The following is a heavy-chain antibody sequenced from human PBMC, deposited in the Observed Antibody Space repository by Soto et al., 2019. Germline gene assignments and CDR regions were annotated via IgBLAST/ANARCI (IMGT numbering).Heavy chain of an antibody. D-gene: IGHD1-26*01. Sequence: PGGSLRLSCAASGFTVSSNYMSWVRQAPGKGLEWVSVIYSGGTIYYADSVKGRFTISRDNAKNSLYLQMNSLRAEDTAVYYCARGPPSWELLFDYWGQGTLVTVSS. J-gene: IGHJ4*02. CDR2: IYSGGTI. CDR3: ARGPPSWELLFDY. V-gene: IGHV3-53*03. CDR1: GFTVSSNY.